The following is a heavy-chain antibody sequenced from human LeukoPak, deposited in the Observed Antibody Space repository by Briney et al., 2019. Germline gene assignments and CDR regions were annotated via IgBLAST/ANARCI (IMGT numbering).Heavy chain of an antibody. CDR1: GFTFSDYY. V-gene: IGHV3-11*01. CDR3: ARVGSSGSILYFDY. CDR2: ISSSGSTI. J-gene: IGHJ4*02. Sequence: GGSLRLSCAASGFTFSDYYMSWVRQAPGKGLEWVSYISSSGSTIYYADSVKGRFTISRDNAKNSLYLQMNSLRAEDTAVYYCARVGSSGSILYFDYWGQGTLVTVSS. D-gene: IGHD6-19*01.